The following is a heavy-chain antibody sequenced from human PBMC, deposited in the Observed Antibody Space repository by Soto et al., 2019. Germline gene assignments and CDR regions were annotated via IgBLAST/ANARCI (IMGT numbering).Heavy chain of an antibody. CDR1: GYTNARYD. CDR3: ARGGRISTSRSCYLWYVYGMVV. CDR2: INPSGGST. Sequence: SVKLSCKASGYTNARYDMHWVRQAPGQGLEWMGIINPSGGSTSYAQKFQGRVTMTRDTSTSTVYMELSSLRSADTAVYDGARGGRISTSRSCYLWYVYGMVV. V-gene: IGHV1-46*01. J-gene: IGHJ6*01. D-gene: IGHD2-15*01.